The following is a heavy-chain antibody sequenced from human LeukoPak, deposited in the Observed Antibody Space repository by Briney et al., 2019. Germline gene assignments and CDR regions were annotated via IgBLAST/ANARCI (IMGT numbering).Heavy chain of an antibody. D-gene: IGHD6-13*01. V-gene: IGHV3-48*01. CDR3: ARGAAAGQYDAFDI. CDR1: GFTFSSYS. J-gene: IGHJ3*02. CDR2: ISSGSSTI. Sequence: GGSLRLSCAASGFTFSSYSMNWVRQAPGKGLEWVSYISSGSSTIYYADSVKGRFTISRDNAKNSLYLQMNSLRAEDTAVYYCARGAAAGQYDAFDIWGQGTMVTVSS.